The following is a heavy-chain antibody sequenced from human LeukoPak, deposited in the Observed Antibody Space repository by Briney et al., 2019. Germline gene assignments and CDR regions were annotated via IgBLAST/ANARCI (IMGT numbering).Heavy chain of an antibody. V-gene: IGHV3-30*15. CDR1: GFTFSSYP. Sequence: TGGSLRLSCAASGFTFSSYPMHWVRQAPGKGPEWVAAILDDGGNRYYAESVTGRFTISRDNSKNTLYLQMSSLRVEDTAVYYCARGEAEQWLPSYYFDYWGQGTLVTVSS. CDR3: ARGEAEQWLPSYYFDY. J-gene: IGHJ4*02. D-gene: IGHD6-19*01. CDR2: ILDDGGNR.